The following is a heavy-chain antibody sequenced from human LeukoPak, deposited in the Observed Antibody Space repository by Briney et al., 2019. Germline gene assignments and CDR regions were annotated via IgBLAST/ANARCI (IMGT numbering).Heavy chain of an antibody. D-gene: IGHD1-1*01. CDR3: ARDRGTWNDDGFDY. CDR1: GGSISSYY. CDR2: IYISGST. V-gene: IGHV4-4*07. Sequence: SETLSLTCTVSGGSISSYYWSWIRQPAGKGLEWIGRIYISGSTNYNPSLKSRVTMSVDTSKNQFSLKLSSVTAADTAVYYCARDRGTWNDDGFDYWGRGTVVTVSS. J-gene: IGHJ4*02.